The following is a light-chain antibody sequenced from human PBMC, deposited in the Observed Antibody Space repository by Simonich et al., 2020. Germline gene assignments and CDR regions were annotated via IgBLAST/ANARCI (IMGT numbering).Light chain of an antibody. Sequence: DIVMTQSPDSLAVSLGERATINCKSNQSVLYSSNNKHYLAWYQKKPGQPPKLLIYWASTRESGVPDRFSGSGSGTDFTLTISSLQAEDVAVYYCQQYYSTPYTFGQGTKLEIK. CDR3: QQYYSTPYT. CDR1: QSVLYSSNNKHY. V-gene: IGKV4-1*01. J-gene: IGKJ2*01. CDR2: WAS.